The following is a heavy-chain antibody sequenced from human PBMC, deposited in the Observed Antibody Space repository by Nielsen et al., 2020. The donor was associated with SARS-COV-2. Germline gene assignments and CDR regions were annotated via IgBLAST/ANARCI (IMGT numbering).Heavy chain of an antibody. CDR2: IYTDGST. V-gene: IGHV3-66*01. CDR3: ASDSNSYNYYYYYGMDV. CDR1: GFTISSSF. Sequence: GSLKISCGASGFTISSSFMSWVRQAAGKGLDWVSVIYTDGSTSYADSVKGRFTVSRDNSKNTLYLQMNSLRAEDTAMYYCASDSNSYNYYYYYGMDVWGQGTTVTVSS. J-gene: IGHJ6*02. D-gene: IGHD2-2*01.